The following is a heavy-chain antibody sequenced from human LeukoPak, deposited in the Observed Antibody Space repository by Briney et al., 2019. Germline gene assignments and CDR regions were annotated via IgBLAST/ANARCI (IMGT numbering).Heavy chain of an antibody. CDR2: IYSGGST. D-gene: IGHD2-21*02. V-gene: IGHV3-53*01. Sequence: PGGSLRRSCAASGFTVSSNYMSWVRQAPGKGLEWVSVIYSGGSTYYADSVKGRFTISRDNSKNTLYLQMNSLRAEDTAVYYCARGGGDWGFDYWGQGTLVTVSS. CDR1: GFTVSSNY. CDR3: ARGGGDWGFDY. J-gene: IGHJ4*02.